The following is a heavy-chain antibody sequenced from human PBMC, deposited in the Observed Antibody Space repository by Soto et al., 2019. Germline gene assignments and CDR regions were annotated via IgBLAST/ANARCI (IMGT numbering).Heavy chain of an antibody. CDR3: ATRITVFGLLIPPFEP. CDR1: GASISVHSYY. D-gene: IGHD3-3*01. Sequence: SETLSLTCTVSGASISVHSYYWTWIRQPPGKGLEWIGSSYYSGTTYFNPSLKSRATISVDTSENQFSLRLTSVTAADTAIQYCATRITVFGLLIPPFEPWGQGTQVNVLS. V-gene: IGHV4-39*01. J-gene: IGHJ5*02. CDR2: SYYSGTT.